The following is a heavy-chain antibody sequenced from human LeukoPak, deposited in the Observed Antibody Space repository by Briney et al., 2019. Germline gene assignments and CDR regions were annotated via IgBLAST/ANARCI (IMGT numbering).Heavy chain of an antibody. CDR3: ARAPSLRGYDLGAFDI. V-gene: IGHV3-53*01. CDR1: GFTLSSNY. Sequence: GGSLRLSCAASGFTLSSNYMSWVRQAPGKGLEWASVIYSGGSTYYSDSVTGRFTISRDNSKNTLYLQMNSLRAEDTAVYYCARAPSLRGYDLGAFDIWGQGTMVTVSS. CDR2: IYSGGST. J-gene: IGHJ3*02. D-gene: IGHD3/OR15-3a*01.